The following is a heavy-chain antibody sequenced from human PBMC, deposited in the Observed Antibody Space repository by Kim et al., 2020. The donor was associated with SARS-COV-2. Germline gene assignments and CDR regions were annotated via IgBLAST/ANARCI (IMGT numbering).Heavy chain of an antibody. Sequence: SETLSLTCTVSGGSISSYYWSWIRQPPGKGLEWIGYIYYSGSTNYNPSLKSRVTISVDTSKNQFSLKLSSVTAADTAVYYCARHGDYGDYYYYGMDVWG. CDR3: ARHGDYGDYYYYGMDV. CDR1: GGSISSYY. J-gene: IGHJ6*02. CDR2: IYYSGST. V-gene: IGHV4-59*08. D-gene: IGHD3-16*01.